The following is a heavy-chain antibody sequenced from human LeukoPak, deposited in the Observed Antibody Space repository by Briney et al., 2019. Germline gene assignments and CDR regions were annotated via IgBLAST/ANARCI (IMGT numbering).Heavy chain of an antibody. CDR3: AKYGPQDSGSSHFDY. CDR1: GFSFSSYA. J-gene: IGHJ4*02. Sequence: GGSLRLSCAASGFSFSSYAMTWARQAPVKGLEWVSAISGDGTRTYYADSVKGRFTTSRDNSKNTLFLQMNSLRAEDTAIYYCAKYGPQDSGSSHFDYWGQGALVTVSS. V-gene: IGHV3-23*01. D-gene: IGHD1-26*01. CDR2: ISGDGTRT.